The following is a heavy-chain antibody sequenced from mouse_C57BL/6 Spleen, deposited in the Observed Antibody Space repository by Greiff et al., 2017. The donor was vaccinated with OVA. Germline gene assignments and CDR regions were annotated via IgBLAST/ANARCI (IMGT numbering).Heavy chain of an antibody. Sequence: EVKLQESGPVLVKPGASVKMSCKASGYTFTDYYMNWVKQSHGKSLEWIGVINPYNGGTSYNQKFKGKATLTVDKSSSTAYMELNSLTSEDSAVYYCAREAQATDFDYWGQGTTLTVSS. CDR2: INPYNGGT. V-gene: IGHV1-19*01. CDR3: AREAQATDFDY. J-gene: IGHJ2*01. D-gene: IGHD3-2*02. CDR1: GYTFTDYY.